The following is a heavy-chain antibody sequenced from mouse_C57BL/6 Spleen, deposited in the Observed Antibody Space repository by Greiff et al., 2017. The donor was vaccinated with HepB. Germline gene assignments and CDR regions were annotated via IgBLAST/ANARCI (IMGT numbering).Heavy chain of an antibody. D-gene: IGHD1-1*01. Sequence: VQLQQSGPELVKPGASVKISCKASGYTFTDYYMNWVKQSHGKSLEWIGDINPNNGGTSYNQKFKGKATLTVDKSSSTAYMELRSLTSEDSAVYYCARYGSSYTFAYWGQGTLVTVSA. V-gene: IGHV1-26*01. CDR3: ARYGSSYTFAY. CDR1: GYTFTDYY. J-gene: IGHJ3*01. CDR2: INPNNGGT.